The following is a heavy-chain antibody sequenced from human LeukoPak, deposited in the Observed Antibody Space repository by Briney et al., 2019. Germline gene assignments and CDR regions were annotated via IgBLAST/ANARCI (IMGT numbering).Heavy chain of an antibody. Sequence: GSLRLSCAASGFTFSSYAMSWVRQAPGKGLEWVSAISGSGGSTYYADSVKGRFTISRDNAKNSLYLQMNSLRAEDTAVYYCAELGITMIGGVWGKGTTVAISS. CDR3: AELGITMIGGV. CDR2: ISGSGGST. J-gene: IGHJ6*04. CDR1: GFTFSSYA. D-gene: IGHD3-10*02. V-gene: IGHV3-23*01.